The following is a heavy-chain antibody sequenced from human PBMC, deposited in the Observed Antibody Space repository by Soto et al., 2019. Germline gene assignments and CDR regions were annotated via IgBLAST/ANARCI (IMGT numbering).Heavy chain of an antibody. D-gene: IGHD5-12*01. Sequence: SVKVSCKASGGTFSNYAITWVRQAPGQGLEWLGRIIPIFGSANYAQKFQGRVTITADESTTTAYMELSSLRSDDTAVYYCAKGGGKDGYFGNWFDPWGQGTLVTVSS. CDR1: GGTFSNYA. CDR3: AKGGGKDGYFGNWFDP. CDR2: IIPIFGSA. J-gene: IGHJ5*02. V-gene: IGHV1-69*13.